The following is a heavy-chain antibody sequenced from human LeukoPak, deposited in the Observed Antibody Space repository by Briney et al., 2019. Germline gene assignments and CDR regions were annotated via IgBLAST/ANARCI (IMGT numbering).Heavy chain of an antibody. J-gene: IGHJ4*02. V-gene: IGHV3-48*03. CDR1: GFTFSSYE. CDR2: ISSSGSTI. CDR3: ARDPDLRRGFDGEGY. D-gene: IGHD3-10*01. Sequence: PGGSLRLSCAASGFTFSSYEMNWVRQAPGKGLEWVSYISSSGSTIYYADSVRGRFTISRDNVKNSLYLQMNSLRAEDTAVYYCARDPDLRRGFDGEGYWGQGTLVTVSS.